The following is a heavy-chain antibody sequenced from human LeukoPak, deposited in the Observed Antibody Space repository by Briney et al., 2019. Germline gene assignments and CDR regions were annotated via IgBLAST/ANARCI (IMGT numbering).Heavy chain of an antibody. CDR3: ARGFAQWIQLWPTFDY. J-gene: IGHJ4*02. V-gene: IGHV3-11*01. Sequence: GGSLRLSCAASGFTFSDYYMSWIRQAPGKGLEWVSYISSSGSTIYYAASVKGRFTISRDNAKNSLYLQMNSLRAEDTAVYYCARGFAQWIQLWPTFDYWGQGTLVTVSS. D-gene: IGHD5-18*01. CDR1: GFTFSDYY. CDR2: ISSSGSTI.